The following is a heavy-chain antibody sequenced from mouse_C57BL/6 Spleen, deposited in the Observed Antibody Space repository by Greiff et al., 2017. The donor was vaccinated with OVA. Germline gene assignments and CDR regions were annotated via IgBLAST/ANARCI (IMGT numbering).Heavy chain of an antibody. V-gene: IGHV1-64*01. Sequence: QVQLQQPGAELVKPGASVKLSCKASGYTFTSYWMHWVKQRPGQGLEWIGMIHPNSGSTNYNEKFKSKATLTVDTSSSTAYMQLSSLTSEDSAVYYCGGGNYWYFDVWGTGTTVTVAS. CDR2: IHPNSGST. J-gene: IGHJ1*03. CDR3: GGGNYWYFDV. CDR1: GYTFTSYW. D-gene: IGHD2-1*01.